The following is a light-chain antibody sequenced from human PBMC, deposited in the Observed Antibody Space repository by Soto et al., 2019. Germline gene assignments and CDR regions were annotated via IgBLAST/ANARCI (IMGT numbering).Light chain of an antibody. Sequence: QSALTQPPSASGSPGQSVTISCTGTSSDVGGYNYVSWYQQHPGKAPKLMIYEVSKRPSGVPDRFSGSKSGNTASLTGSGLQAEDEADYYCSSYAGSNNFVVFGGGTKDTVL. V-gene: IGLV2-8*01. J-gene: IGLJ2*01. CDR1: SSDVGGYNY. CDR3: SSYAGSNNFVV. CDR2: EVS.